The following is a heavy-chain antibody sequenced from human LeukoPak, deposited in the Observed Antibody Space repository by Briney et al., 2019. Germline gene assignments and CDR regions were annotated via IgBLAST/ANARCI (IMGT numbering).Heavy chain of an antibody. D-gene: IGHD3-22*01. Sequence: SETLSLTCTVSGGSISSGSYYWSWIRQPAGKGLEWIGRIYTSGSTNYNPSLKSRVTISVDTSKNQFSLKLSSVTAADTAVYYCARGTYYYDSSGYNWFDPWGQGTLVTVSS. CDR2: IYTSGST. J-gene: IGHJ5*02. CDR1: GGSISSGSYY. V-gene: IGHV4-61*02. CDR3: ARGTYYYDSSGYNWFDP.